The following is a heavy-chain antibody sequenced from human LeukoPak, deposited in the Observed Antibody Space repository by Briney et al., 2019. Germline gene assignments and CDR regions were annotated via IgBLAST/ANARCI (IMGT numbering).Heavy chain of an antibody. CDR1: GYTFTSYD. D-gene: IGHD3-10*01. J-gene: IGHJ6*03. CDR2: MNPNSGNT. V-gene: IGHV1-8*01. Sequence: ASVKVSCKASGYTFTSYDINWVRQATGQGLEWMGWMNPNSGNTGYAQKFQGRVTMTRNTSISTAYMELSSLRSEDTAVYYCARGVYYYGSGSDYYYMDVWGKGTTVTVSS. CDR3: ARGVYYYGSGSDYYYMDV.